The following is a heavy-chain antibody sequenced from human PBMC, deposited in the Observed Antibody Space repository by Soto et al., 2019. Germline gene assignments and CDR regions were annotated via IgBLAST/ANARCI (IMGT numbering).Heavy chain of an antibody. CDR3: TRGGDAYKNGH. D-gene: IGHD2-21*01. CDR1: GGSISSYC. CDR2: IYYSGST. V-gene: IGHV4-59*01. Sequence: TSETLSLTCTVSGGSISSYCWSWIRQPPGKGLEWIGYIYYSGSTNYNPSLKSRVTMSVDTSKNQFSLKLTSVNAADTAVYYCTRGGDAYKNGHWGQGTLLTVSS. J-gene: IGHJ4*02.